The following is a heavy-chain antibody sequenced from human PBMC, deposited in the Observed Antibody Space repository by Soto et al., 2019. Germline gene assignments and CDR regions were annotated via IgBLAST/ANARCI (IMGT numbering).Heavy chain of an antibody. CDR3: ATRFYDSSGYYLFYFDY. V-gene: IGHV4-34*01. CDR1: GGSFSFYY. Sequence: LSLTCAVSGGSFSFYYLSWIRQPPGKELEWIGEINHSGSTNYNSSLKSRVTISVDTSKNQFSLKLSSVTAADTAVYYCATRFYDSSGYYLFYFDYWGQGPLVTVSS. D-gene: IGHD3-22*01. CDR2: INHSGST. J-gene: IGHJ4*02.